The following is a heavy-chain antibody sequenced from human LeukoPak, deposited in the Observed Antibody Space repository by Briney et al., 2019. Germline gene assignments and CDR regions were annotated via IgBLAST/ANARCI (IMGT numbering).Heavy chain of an antibody. CDR1: GFTFSSSG. J-gene: IGHJ4*02. V-gene: IGHV3-30*18. D-gene: IGHD3-10*01. CDR2: ISYDGSNK. Sequence: GRSLRLSCAASGFTFSSSGMHWVRQAPGKGLEWVAAISYDGSNKYYADSVKGRFTISRDNSKNTLYLQINSLRAEDTAVYYCAKDRAVRGVIEVDYWGQGTLVTVSS. CDR3: AKDRAVRGVIEVDY.